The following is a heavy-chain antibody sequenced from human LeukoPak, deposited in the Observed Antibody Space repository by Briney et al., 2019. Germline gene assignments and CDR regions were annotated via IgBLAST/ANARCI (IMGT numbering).Heavy chain of an antibody. Sequence: PGGSLRLSCAASGFTFSSYEMNWVRQAPGKGLEWVSYISSSGSTIYYADSVKGRFTISRDNAKNSLYLQMNSLRAEDTAVYYCARLGHYYYYGMDVWGQGTTVTVSS. CDR2: ISSSGSTI. V-gene: IGHV3-48*03. CDR3: ARLGHYYYYGMDV. J-gene: IGHJ6*02. CDR1: GFTFSSYE.